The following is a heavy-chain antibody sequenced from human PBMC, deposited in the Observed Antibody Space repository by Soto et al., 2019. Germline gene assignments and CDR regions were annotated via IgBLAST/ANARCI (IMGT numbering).Heavy chain of an antibody. CDR3: ARDRYDFWSVDY. CDR2: ISSSSSYI. CDR1: GFTFSSYS. V-gene: IGHV3-21*01. J-gene: IGHJ4*02. Sequence: GGSLRPSCAASGFTFSSYSMNWVRQAPGKGLEWVSSISSSSSYIYYADSVKGRFTVSRDNAKNSLYLQMNSLRAEDTAVYYCARDRYDFWSVDYWGQGTLVTVSS. D-gene: IGHD3-3*01.